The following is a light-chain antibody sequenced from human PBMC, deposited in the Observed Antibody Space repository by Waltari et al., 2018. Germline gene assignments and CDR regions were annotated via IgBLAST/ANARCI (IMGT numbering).Light chain of an antibody. CDR1: QSISIY. Sequence: DIQMTQSPSSLSASVGDSVTITCRASQSISIYLNWYQQKPGKAPKLLISAVSSLQSGVPSRFSGSGSGTDFALTISSLQPEDCATYYCQQSSRTPPWTFGGGTKVEIK. V-gene: IGKV1-39*01. CDR3: QQSSRTPPWT. CDR2: AVS. J-gene: IGKJ4*02.